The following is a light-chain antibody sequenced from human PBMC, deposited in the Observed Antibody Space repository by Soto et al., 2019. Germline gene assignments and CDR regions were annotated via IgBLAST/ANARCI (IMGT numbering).Light chain of an antibody. CDR1: GSSIGTNT. J-gene: IGLJ2*01. Sequence: QSVLTQPPSASGTPGQRVTISCSGSGSSIGTNTVHWYRQLPGTDPKLLIYGDNQRPSGVPDRFSGSKSGTSASLAISGLPSEDEADYYCEAWDGSLNKVLFGGGTKVTVL. CDR3: EAWDGSLNKVL. V-gene: IGLV1-44*01. CDR2: GDN.